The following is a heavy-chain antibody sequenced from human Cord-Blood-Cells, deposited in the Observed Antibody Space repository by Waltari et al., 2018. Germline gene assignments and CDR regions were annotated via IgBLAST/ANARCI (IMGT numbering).Heavy chain of an antibody. D-gene: IGHD5-18*01. CDR1: GFTFSSYA. V-gene: IGHV3-30-3*01. Sequence: QVQLVESGGGVVQPGRSLRLSCAASGFTFSSYAMHWVRQAPGKGLEWGAVISYDGSNKYYADSVEGRFTISRDNSKNTLYLQMNSLRAEDTAVYYCARDSGYSYGPFDYWGQGTLVTVSS. J-gene: IGHJ4*02. CDR2: ISYDGSNK. CDR3: ARDSGYSYGPFDY.